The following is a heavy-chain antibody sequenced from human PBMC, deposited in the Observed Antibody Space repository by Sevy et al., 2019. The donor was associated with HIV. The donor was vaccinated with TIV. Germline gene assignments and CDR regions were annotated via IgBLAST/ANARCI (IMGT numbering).Heavy chain of an antibody. CDR3: ARAGGWGNINHSNQILDI. J-gene: IGHJ3*02. Sequence: GGSLRLSCAASGFTFSSYGMHWVRQAPGKGLEWVAFIWYDGSNKYYADSVKGRFTISRDNSKNTLYLQMNSLRADDTAVYYCARAGGWGNINHSNQILDIWGHGTKVTVSS. V-gene: IGHV3-33*01. CDR1: GFTFSSYG. D-gene: IGHD3-16*01. CDR2: IWYDGSNK.